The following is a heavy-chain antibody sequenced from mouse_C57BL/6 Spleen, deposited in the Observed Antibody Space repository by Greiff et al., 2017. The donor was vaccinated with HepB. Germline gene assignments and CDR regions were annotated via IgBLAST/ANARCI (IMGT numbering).Heavy chain of an antibody. Sequence: VKVVESGAELVKPGASVKLSCKASGYTFTEYTIHWVKQRSGQGLEWIGWFYPGSGSIKYNEKFKDKATLTADKSSSTVYMELSRLTSEDSAVYFCARHEVAYYSNSAMDYWGQGTSVTVSS. D-gene: IGHD2-5*01. CDR3: ARHEVAYYSNSAMDY. CDR1: GYTFTEYT. V-gene: IGHV1-62-2*01. CDR2: FYPGSGSI. J-gene: IGHJ4*01.